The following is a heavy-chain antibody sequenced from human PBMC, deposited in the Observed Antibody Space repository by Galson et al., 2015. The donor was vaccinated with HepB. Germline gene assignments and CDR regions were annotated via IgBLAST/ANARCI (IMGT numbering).Heavy chain of an antibody. J-gene: IGHJ4*02. D-gene: IGHD6-13*01. CDR2: INHSGCS. CDR3: AGLSISRNY. Sequence: ETLSLTCTVYGGSFSGYWSWIRQPPGKGLEWIGEINHSGCSNYNPSLKSRVTISVDTSKNQFSLKLSSVTAADTAVYYCAGLSISRNYWGQGTLVTVSS. V-gene: IGHV4-34*01. CDR1: GGSFSGY.